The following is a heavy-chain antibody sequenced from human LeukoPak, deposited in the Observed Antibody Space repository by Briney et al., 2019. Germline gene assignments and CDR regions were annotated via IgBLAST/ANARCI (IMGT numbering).Heavy chain of an antibody. CDR2: FDPEDGET. V-gene: IGHV1-24*01. J-gene: IGHJ4*02. D-gene: IGHD2-2*01. CDR1: GYTLTELS. CDR3: ATRDIVVVPAAMGGDYFDY. Sequence: ASVKVSCKGSGYTLTELSMHWVRQAPGKGLEWLGGFDPEDGETIYAQKFQGRVTMTEDTSTDTAYMELSSLRSEDTAVYYCATRDIVVVPAAMGGDYFDYWGQGTLVTVSS.